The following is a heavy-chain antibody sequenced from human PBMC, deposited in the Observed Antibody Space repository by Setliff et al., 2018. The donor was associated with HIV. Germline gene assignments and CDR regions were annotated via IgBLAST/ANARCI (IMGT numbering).Heavy chain of an antibody. CDR2: VHTSGTT. D-gene: IGHD2-15*01. V-gene: IGHV4-61*09. Sequence: SETLSLTCTVYGGSIDGDSYYWSWIRQAAGKGPEWVGHVHTSGTTNYNPSLRGRVTISLDRSKNQFSLKVDSATATDTAVYFCARISSSYYFLGAFDSWGQGTLVTVSS. CDR1: GGSIDGDSYY. CDR3: ARISSSYYFLGAFDS. J-gene: IGHJ4*02.